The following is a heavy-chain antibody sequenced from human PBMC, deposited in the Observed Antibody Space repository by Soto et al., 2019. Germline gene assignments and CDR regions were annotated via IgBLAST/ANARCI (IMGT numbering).Heavy chain of an antibody. CDR1: GFTFSSYW. J-gene: IGHJ6*03. CDR2: IKQDGSEK. Sequence: GGSLRLSCAASGFTFSSYWMSWVRQAPGKGLEWVANIKQDGSEKYYVDSVKGRFTISRDNAKNSLYLQMNSLRAEDTAVYYCARVDGSGSYGRGYYYYYMDVWGKGTTVTVSS. V-gene: IGHV3-7*01. D-gene: IGHD3-10*01. CDR3: ARVDGSGSYGRGYYYYYMDV.